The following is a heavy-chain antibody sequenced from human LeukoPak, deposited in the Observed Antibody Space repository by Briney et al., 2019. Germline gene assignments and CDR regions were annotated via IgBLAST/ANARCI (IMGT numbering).Heavy chain of an antibody. J-gene: IGHJ4*02. Sequence: GGSLRLSCAASGFTFSSYWMSWVRQAPGKGLEWVANIKQDGSEKHYVDSVKGRFTISRDNAKNLVYLQMNSLRAEDTAMYYCARDITYYDFWSGYTYWGQGTPVTVSS. CDR3: ARDITYYDFWSGYTY. CDR2: IKQDGSEK. D-gene: IGHD3-3*01. V-gene: IGHV3-7*01. CDR1: GFTFSSYW.